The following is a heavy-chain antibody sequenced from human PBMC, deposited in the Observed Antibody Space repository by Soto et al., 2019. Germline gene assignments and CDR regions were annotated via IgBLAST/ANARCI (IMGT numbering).Heavy chain of an antibody. D-gene: IGHD2-15*01. CDR2: INTAGSST. Sequence: EVQLVESGGGLVQPGGSLRLSCAASGFTFSSYWMHWVRQAPGKGLVWISRINTAGSSTSYVDSVQGRFTISRDNGKNTLFLQMKSLRGEETAVYYCARRGSGVTRGLHYWGQGTLVTVSS. CDR3: ARRGSGVTRGLHY. V-gene: IGHV3-74*01. CDR1: GFTFSSYW. J-gene: IGHJ4*02.